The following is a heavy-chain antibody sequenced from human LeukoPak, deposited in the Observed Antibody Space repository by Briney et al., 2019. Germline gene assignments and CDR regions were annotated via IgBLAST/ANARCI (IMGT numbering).Heavy chain of an antibody. CDR1: GFTFSNYV. CDR2: IYYSGST. CDR3: ARHRLVRQWLVPAHMDV. V-gene: IGHV4-39*01. J-gene: IGHJ6*03. D-gene: IGHD6-19*01. Sequence: PGGSLRLSCAASGFTFSNYVLNWVRQPPGKGLEWIGSIYYSGSTYYNPSLKSRVTISVDTSKNQFSLKLSSVTAADTAVYYCARHRLVRQWLVPAHMDVWGKGTTVTVSS.